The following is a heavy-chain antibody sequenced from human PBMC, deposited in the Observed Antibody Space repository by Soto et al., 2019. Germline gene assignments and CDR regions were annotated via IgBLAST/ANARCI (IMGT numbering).Heavy chain of an antibody. CDR2: ISGSGGST. V-gene: IGHV3-23*01. CDR3: AKDIRGTDWNYFYYYYGMDV. CDR1: GFTFSSYA. J-gene: IGHJ6*02. Sequence: GGSLRLSCAASGFTFSSYAMSWVRQAPGKGLEWVSAISGSGGSTYYADSVKGRFTISRDNSKNTLYLQMNSLRAEDTAVYYCAKDIRGTDWNYFYYYYGMDVWGQGTTVTVSS. D-gene: IGHD1-7*01.